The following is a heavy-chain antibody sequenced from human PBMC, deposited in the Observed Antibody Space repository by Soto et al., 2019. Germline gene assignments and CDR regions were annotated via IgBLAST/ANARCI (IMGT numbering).Heavy chain of an antibody. CDR2: IDPSDSYT. Sequence: GESLKISCKGSGYSFTSYWISWVRQMPGKGLEWMGRIDPSDSYTNYSPSFQGHVTISADKSISTAYLQWSSLKASDTAMYYCARPYCSGGSCYRDAFDIWGQGTMVTVSS. V-gene: IGHV5-10-1*01. D-gene: IGHD2-15*01. CDR3: ARPYCSGGSCYRDAFDI. J-gene: IGHJ3*02. CDR1: GYSFTSYW.